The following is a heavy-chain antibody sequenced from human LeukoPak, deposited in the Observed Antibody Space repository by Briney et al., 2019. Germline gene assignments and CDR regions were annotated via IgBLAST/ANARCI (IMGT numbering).Heavy chain of an antibody. CDR1: GFTFDDYG. J-gene: IGHJ6*03. CDR2: INWNGGST. CDR3: ARGPAYYDFWSGLNYYMDV. V-gene: IGHV3-20*04. Sequence: PGRSLRLSCAASGFTFDDYGMSWVRQAPGKGLEWVSGINWNGGSTGYADSVKGRFTISRDNAKNSLYLQMNSLRAEDTALYYCARGPAYYDFWSGLNYYMDVWGKGTTVTVSS. D-gene: IGHD3-3*01.